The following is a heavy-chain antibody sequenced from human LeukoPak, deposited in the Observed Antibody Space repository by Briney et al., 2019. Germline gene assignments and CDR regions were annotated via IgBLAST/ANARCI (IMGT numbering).Heavy chain of an antibody. CDR2: ISSSSSNI. Sequence: GGSLRLSCAASGFTFSSYSVNWVRQAPGKGLEWVSSISSSSSNIYYADSVKGRFTISRDNAKNSLYLQMNSLRVEDTAVYYCARGGKNRYDFWSGYWPGPDSGLDYYYMDVWGKGTTVTVSS. D-gene: IGHD3-3*01. J-gene: IGHJ6*03. CDR3: ARGGKNRYDFWSGYWPGPDSGLDYYYMDV. V-gene: IGHV3-21*01. CDR1: GFTFSSYS.